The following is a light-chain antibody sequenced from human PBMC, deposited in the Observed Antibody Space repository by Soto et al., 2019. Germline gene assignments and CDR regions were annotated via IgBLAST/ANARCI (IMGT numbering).Light chain of an antibody. CDR2: GAS. Sequence: DIQMTQSPSSVSASVGDRVTITCRASQGINNWLAWYQQKPGKAPKLLIYGASTLQSGVPSRFSGSGSGTEFTLTISSLQPEDFATYYCQQANSLSTFGPGTKVDIK. CDR1: QGINNW. V-gene: IGKV1-12*01. CDR3: QQANSLST. J-gene: IGKJ3*01.